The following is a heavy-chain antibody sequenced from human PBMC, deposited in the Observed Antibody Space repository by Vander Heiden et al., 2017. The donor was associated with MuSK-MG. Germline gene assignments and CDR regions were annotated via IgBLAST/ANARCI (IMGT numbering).Heavy chain of an antibody. V-gene: IGHV3-23*01. Sequence: EVQLLESGGGLLQPGGSLRLSCAASGFTFSNYAMGWVRQAPGKGLEWVSGISGGAITTYYADSVKGRFTISRDNSKSTLFLQMNSLRADDTALYYCAKGRTVTGRGVMDVWGQGTTVTVSS. CDR2: ISGGAITT. CDR1: GFTFSNYA. J-gene: IGHJ6*02. D-gene: IGHD1-26*01. CDR3: AKGRTVTGRGVMDV.